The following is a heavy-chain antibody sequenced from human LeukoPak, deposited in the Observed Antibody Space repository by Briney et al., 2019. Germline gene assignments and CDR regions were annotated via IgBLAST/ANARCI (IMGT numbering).Heavy chain of an antibody. J-gene: IGHJ4*02. CDR2: INHSGST. D-gene: IGHD6-19*01. V-gene: IGHV4-34*01. CDR1: DGSFSGYY. CDR3: ARGRLSGWYDY. Sequence: PSETLSLTCAVSDGSFSGYYWSWIRQPPGKGLEWIGEINHSGSTNYNPSLKSRVTISVDTSKNQFSLKLSSVTAADTAVYYCARGRLSGWYDYWGQGTLVTVSS.